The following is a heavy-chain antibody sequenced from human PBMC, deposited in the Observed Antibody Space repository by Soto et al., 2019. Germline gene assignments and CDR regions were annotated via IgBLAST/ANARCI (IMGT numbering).Heavy chain of an antibody. V-gene: IGHV3-53*01. CDR3: ARSRSSWYAFDI. J-gene: IGHJ3*02. D-gene: IGHD6-13*01. CDR2: IYSGGST. CDR1: GFTVSSNY. Sequence: GGSLSLSCAASGFTVSSNYRSWVRQAPGKGLEWVSVIYSGGSTYYADSVKGRFTISRDNSKNTLYLQMNSLRAEDTAVYYCARSRSSWYAFDIWGQGTMVTVSS.